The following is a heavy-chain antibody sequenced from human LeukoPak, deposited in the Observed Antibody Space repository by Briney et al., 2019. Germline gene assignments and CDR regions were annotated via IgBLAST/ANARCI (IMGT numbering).Heavy chain of an antibody. CDR2: IHYSGST. CDR1: SGSINNYY. D-gene: IGHD2-15*01. CDR3: ARLGGGRGRAFDI. Sequence: PSETLSLTCTVSSGSINNYYWSWIRQPPGEGLEWIAYIHYSGSTDYNPSLKSRATMSIDTSKKQFSLRLSSVTAADTAVYYCARLGGGRGRAFDIWGQGTMVTVSS. V-gene: IGHV4-59*01. J-gene: IGHJ3*02.